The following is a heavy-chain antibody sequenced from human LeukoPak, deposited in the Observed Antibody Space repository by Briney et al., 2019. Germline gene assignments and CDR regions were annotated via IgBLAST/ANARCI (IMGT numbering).Heavy chain of an antibody. V-gene: IGHV1-24*01. CDR3: ATLNHGDIVVVPAVYDY. Sequence: GASVKVSCKVSGYTLTELSMHWVRQAPGKGLEWMGGFDPEDGETIYAQKFQGRDTMTEDTSTDTAYMELSSLRSEDTAVYYCATLNHGDIVVVPAVYDYWGQGTLVTVSS. CDR2: FDPEDGET. CDR1: GYTLTELS. D-gene: IGHD2-2*01. J-gene: IGHJ4*02.